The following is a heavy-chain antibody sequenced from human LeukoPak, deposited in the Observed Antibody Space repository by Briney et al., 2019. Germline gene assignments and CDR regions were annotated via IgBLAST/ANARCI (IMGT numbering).Heavy chain of an antibody. CDR3: ARARTPSKHDYSTPRYFDL. D-gene: IGHD4-11*01. CDR1: GYTFTSYG. V-gene: IGHV1-18*01. CDR2: ISAYNGNT. Sequence: ASVKVSCKASGYTFTSYGISWVRQAPGQGLEWMGWISAYNGNTNYAQKLQGRVTMTTDTSTSTAYMELRSLGSDDTAVYYCARARTPSKHDYSTPRYFDLWGRGTLVTVSS. J-gene: IGHJ2*01.